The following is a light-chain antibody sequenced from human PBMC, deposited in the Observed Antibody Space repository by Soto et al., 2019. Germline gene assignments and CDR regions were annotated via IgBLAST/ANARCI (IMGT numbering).Light chain of an antibody. CDR1: SSDVGAYKY. CDR2: EVS. J-gene: IGLJ3*02. V-gene: IGLV2-8*01. CDR3: TSYVGSDTWV. Sequence: QSALTQPPSASGSPGQSVTISCTGTSSDVGAYKYVSWYQQYPGKAPKLMIYEVSKRPSGVPARFSGSKSGNTASLTVSGLQSEDEADYYCTSYVGSDTWVFGGAT.